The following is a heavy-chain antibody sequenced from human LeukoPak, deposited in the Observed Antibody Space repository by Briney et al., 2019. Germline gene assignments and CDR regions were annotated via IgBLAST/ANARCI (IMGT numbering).Heavy chain of an antibody. CDR3: ARGGLESYGYFSQYYFDY. D-gene: IGHD5-18*01. J-gene: IGHJ4*02. V-gene: IGHV4-61*02. CDR2: IYTSGST. CDR1: GDSISSGDYY. Sequence: PSETLSLTCTVSGDSISSGDYYWSWIRQPAGKGLEWIGRIYTSGSTNYNPSLKSRVTMSVDTSKNQFSLKLSSVTAADTAVYYCARGGLESYGYFSQYYFDYWGQGTLVTVSS.